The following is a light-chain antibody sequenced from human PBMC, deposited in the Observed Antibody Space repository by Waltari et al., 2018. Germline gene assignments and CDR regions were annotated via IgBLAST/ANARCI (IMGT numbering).Light chain of an antibody. V-gene: IGLV2-14*03. CDR2: DVS. Sequence: QSALTQPASVSGSPGQSIPISCAGGSSDIGASNYVSWYQHHPGKAPKVLIYDVSNRPSGVSNRFSGSKSANTASLTISGLQADDEALYYCSSYTTSGTFGVVFGGGTKLTVL. CDR3: SSYTTSGTFGVV. CDR1: SSDIGASNY. J-gene: IGLJ3*02.